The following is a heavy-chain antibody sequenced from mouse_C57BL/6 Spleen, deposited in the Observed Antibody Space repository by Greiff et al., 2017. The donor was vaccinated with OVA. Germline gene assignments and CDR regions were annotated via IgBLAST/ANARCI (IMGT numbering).Heavy chain of an antibody. Sequence: VQLQQSGTELVKPGASVKLSCKASGYTFTSYWMHWVKQRPGQGLEWIGNINPSNGGTNYNEKFKSKATLTVDKSSSTAYMQLSSLTSEDSAVYYCAREGRGYYAMDYWGQGTSVTVSS. J-gene: IGHJ4*01. CDR3: AREGRGYYAMDY. CDR1: GYTFTSYW. CDR2: INPSNGGT. V-gene: IGHV1-53*01. D-gene: IGHD3-3*01.